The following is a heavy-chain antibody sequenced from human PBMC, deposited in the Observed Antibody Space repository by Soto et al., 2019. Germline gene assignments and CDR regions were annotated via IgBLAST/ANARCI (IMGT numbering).Heavy chain of an antibody. V-gene: IGHV1-18*01. CDR3: ARDPHEFWTSYWFDP. CDR2: ISAYDGKT. CDR1: GYTFNTYG. D-gene: IGHD3-3*01. Sequence: ASVKVSCKTSGYTFNTYGINWVRQAPGQGLELMGWISAYDGKTAYAEKFQGRVTMTTDTSTSTAYMELRSLRSDDTAIYYCARDPHEFWTSYWFDPWGQGTPVTVSS. J-gene: IGHJ5*02.